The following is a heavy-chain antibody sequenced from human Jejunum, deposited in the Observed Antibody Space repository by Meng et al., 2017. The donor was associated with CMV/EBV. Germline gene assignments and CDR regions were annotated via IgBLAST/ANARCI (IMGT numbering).Heavy chain of an antibody. Sequence: CADSGFTFRNYPIHWVRQAPDKGLEWVAGIPNDGDTTYLADSVKGRFSISRDNSKNTVYLQMNSLRGEDTAVYYCARENDYRNYFDSWGRGTLVTVSS. D-gene: IGHD4-11*01. CDR2: IPNDGDTT. CDR1: GFTFRNYP. CDR3: ARENDYRNYFDS. V-gene: IGHV3-30-3*01. J-gene: IGHJ4*02.